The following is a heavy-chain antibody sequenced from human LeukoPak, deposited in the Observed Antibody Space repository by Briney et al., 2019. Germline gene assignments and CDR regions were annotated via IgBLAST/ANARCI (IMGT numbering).Heavy chain of an antibody. V-gene: IGHV3-53*01. J-gene: IGHJ4*02. CDR3: ASRSITGRADY. Sequence: GGSLRLSCAASGFTISSNYMSWVRQAPGKGLEWVSVIYSGGSTYCADSVKGRFTISRDNSKNTLYLQMNSLRAEDTAVYYCASRSITGRADYWGQGTLVTVSS. CDR1: GFTISSNY. D-gene: IGHD1-20*01. CDR2: IYSGGST.